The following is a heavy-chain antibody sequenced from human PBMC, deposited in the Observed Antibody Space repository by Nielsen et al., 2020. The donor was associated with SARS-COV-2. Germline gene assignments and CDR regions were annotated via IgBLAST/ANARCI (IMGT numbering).Heavy chain of an antibody. CDR3: ARGYYDSSGYSYFDY. CDR2: INSDGSST. Sequence: GESLKISCAASGFTFSSYWMHWVRQAPGKGLVWVSRINSDGSSTSYADSVKGRFTISRDNSKNTLYLQMNSLRAEDTAVYYCARGYYDSSGYSYFDYWGQGTLVTVSS. D-gene: IGHD3-22*01. V-gene: IGHV3-74*01. J-gene: IGHJ4*02. CDR1: GFTFSSYW.